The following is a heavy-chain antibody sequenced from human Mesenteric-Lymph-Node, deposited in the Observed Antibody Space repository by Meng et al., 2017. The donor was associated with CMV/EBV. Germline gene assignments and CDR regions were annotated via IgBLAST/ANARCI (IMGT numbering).Heavy chain of an antibody. CDR2: IYDSGST. Sequence: SETLSLTCTVSGGSISSSSYYWSWIRQPPGKGLEWIGCIYDSGSTSYNPSLKSRVTISVDTSKNQFSLKLSSVTAADTAVYYCARVYSSSGLYYYGMDVWGQGTTVTVSS. CDR3: ARVYSSSGLYYYGMDV. CDR1: GGSISSSSYY. J-gene: IGHJ6*02. V-gene: IGHV4-61*01. D-gene: IGHD6-6*01.